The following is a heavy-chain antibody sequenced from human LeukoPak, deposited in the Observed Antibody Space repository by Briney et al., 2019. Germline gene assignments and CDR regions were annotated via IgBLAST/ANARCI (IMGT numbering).Heavy chain of an antibody. CDR3: AKDRNYYDSSGYYSPFGY. J-gene: IGHJ4*02. Sequence: GGSLRLSCAPSGFTFSSYAMSWVRQAPGKGLEWVSAISGSGGSTYYADSVKGRFTISRDNSKNTLYLQMNSLRAEDTAVYYCAKDRNYYDSSGYYSPFGYWGQGTLVTVSS. V-gene: IGHV3-23*01. D-gene: IGHD3-22*01. CDR1: GFTFSSYA. CDR2: ISGSGGST.